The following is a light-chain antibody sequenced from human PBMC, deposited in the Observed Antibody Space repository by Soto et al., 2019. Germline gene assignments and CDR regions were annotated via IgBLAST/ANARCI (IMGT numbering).Light chain of an antibody. CDR1: QSISGW. J-gene: IGKJ2*01. Sequence: DIQMTQSPSTLSASVGDRVTITCRASQSISGWLAWYQQTPGKAPELLIYGASNLQTGVPSRFSGSGSGTEFTLSINSLQPDDFSTYYCQQYFNYPYTFGQGSRLEIK. CDR3: QQYFNYPYT. V-gene: IGKV1-5*01. CDR2: GAS.